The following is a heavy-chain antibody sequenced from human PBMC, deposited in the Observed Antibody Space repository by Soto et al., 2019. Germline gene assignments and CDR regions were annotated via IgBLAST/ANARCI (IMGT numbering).Heavy chain of an antibody. D-gene: IGHD3-10*01. CDR3: AKGNNSYGSGSFFDY. Sequence: EVQLLESGGGLVQPGGSLRLSCAASGFTFSSYAMSWVRQAPGKGLEWVSAISGSGGSTYYADSVKGRFTISRDNSKNTLYLQMHSLRAEDTAVYYCAKGNNSYGSGSFFDYWAQGTLVTVSS. CDR1: GFTFSSYA. V-gene: IGHV3-23*01. J-gene: IGHJ4*02. CDR2: ISGSGGST.